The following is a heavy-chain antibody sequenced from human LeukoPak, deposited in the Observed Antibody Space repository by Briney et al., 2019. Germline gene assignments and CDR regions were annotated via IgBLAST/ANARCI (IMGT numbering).Heavy chain of an antibody. CDR2: FLYTGRL. V-gene: IGHV4-39*01. J-gene: IGHJ3*01. CDR1: GGSISSSDYY. D-gene: IGHD1-26*01. CDR3: ARPKYSGNYYDAFDL. Sequence: SETLSLTCTVSGGSISSSDYYWAWLRQPPGKGLGWIGSFLYTGRLFYNPSLRSRVTISRDTSKNQFSLTLTSLTAADAAVYYCARPKYSGNYYDAFDLWGQGTPVTVSS.